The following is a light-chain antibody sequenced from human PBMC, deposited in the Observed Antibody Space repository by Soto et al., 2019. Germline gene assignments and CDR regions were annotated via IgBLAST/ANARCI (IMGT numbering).Light chain of an antibody. CDR2: DAS. CDR1: QSISSW. V-gene: IGKV1-5*01. CDR3: QQYNSYPWT. Sequence: DIQMTQSPSTLSASVGDRVTITCRASQSISSWLAWYQQKPGKAPKLLIYDASSLESGLPSRFSGSGSGTEFSLTISSLQPDEFGTYYCQQYNSYPWTFGQGTKVEIK. J-gene: IGKJ1*01.